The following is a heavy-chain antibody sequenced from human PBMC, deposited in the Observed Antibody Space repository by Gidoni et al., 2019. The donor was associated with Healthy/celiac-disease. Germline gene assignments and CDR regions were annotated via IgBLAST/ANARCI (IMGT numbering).Heavy chain of an antibody. D-gene: IGHD5-12*01. CDR3: ARQGADSTIDY. CDR1: GGSISSSSYY. J-gene: IGHJ4*02. V-gene: IGHV4-39*01. CDR2: IYYSGST. Sequence: QLQLQESGPGLVKPSETLSLPCTVSGGSISSSSYYWGWIRQPPGKGLAWIGSIYYSGSTYYNPSLKSRVTISVDTSKNQFSRKLSSVTAADTAVYYWARQGADSTIDYWGQGTLVTVSS.